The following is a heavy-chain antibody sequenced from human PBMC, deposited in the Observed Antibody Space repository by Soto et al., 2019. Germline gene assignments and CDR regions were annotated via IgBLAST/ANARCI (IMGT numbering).Heavy chain of an antibody. J-gene: IGHJ4*02. CDR1: GFIFSSYA. V-gene: IGHV3-23*01. CDR2: ITGSSDYT. D-gene: IGHD2-8*02. Sequence: GSLRLSCEASGFIFSSYAMNWVRQAPGKGLRWVSSITGSSDYTSYIASVKGRFTISRDNSKNTLYLQMNSLRAEDTAVYFCAKEQTTGAHYALDYWSQGTLVTSPQ. CDR3: AKEQTTGAHYALDY.